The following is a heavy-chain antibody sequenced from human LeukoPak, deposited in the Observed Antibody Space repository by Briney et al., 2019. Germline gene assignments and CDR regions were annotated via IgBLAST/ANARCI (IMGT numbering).Heavy chain of an antibody. D-gene: IGHD2-15*01. J-gene: IGHJ4*02. Sequence: PGGSLRLSCAASGFTFSSYGMHWVRQAPGKGLEWVAVISYDGSNKYYADSVKGRFTISRDNSKNTLYPQMNSLRAEDTAVYYCAKESAGYCSGGSCLCLDYWGQGTLVTVSS. CDR3: AKESAGYCSGGSCLCLDY. V-gene: IGHV3-30*18. CDR1: GFTFSSYG. CDR2: ISYDGSNK.